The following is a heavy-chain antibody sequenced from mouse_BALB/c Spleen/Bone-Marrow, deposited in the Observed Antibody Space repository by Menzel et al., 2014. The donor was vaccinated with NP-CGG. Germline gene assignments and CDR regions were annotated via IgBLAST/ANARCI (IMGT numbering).Heavy chain of an antibody. CDR3: ARRDYSFAY. J-gene: IGHJ3*01. D-gene: IGHD2-13*01. Sequence: VQGVESGAELVRPGTSVKVSCKASGYAFTNYLIEWVKQRPGQGLEWIGVINPGSGGTNYNEKFKGKATLTADKSSSTAYMQLSSLTSDDSAVYFCARRDYSFAYWGQGTLVNVSA. V-gene: IGHV1-54*01. CDR2: INPGSGGT. CDR1: GYAFTNYL.